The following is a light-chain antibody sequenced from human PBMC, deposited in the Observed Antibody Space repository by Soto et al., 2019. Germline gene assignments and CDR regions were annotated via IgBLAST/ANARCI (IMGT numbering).Light chain of an antibody. CDR1: SSDVGGYYF. J-gene: IGLJ3*02. V-gene: IGLV2-11*01. CDR2: NVD. Sequence: QSALTQLRSVSGSPGQSVAISCTGTSSDVGGYYFASWYQHHPGTAPKLIVYNVDKRPSGVPDRFSGSKSGNTASLTISGLQADDAAEYYCCSYAGANTLVVFGGGTQLTVL. CDR3: CSYAGANTLVV.